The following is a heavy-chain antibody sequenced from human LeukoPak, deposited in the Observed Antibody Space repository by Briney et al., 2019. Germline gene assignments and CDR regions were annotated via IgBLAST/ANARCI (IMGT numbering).Heavy chain of an antibody. CDR3: AKTGYSSGWWGDFQH. J-gene: IGHJ1*01. D-gene: IGHD6-19*01. V-gene: IGHV3-23*01. CDR1: GFTFSSYA. CDR2: ISGSGGST. Sequence: PGGSLRLSCAASGFTFSSYAMSWVRQAPGKGLEWVSAISGSGGSTYYADSVKGRFTVSRDNSKNTLSLQMNSLRAEDTAVYYCAKTGYSSGWWGDFQHWGQGTLVTVSS.